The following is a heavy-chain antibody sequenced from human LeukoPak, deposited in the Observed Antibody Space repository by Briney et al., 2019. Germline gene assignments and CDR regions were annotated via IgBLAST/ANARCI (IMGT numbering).Heavy chain of an antibody. CDR3: EKDSHLDV. D-gene: IGHD2-15*01. Sequence: SETLSLTCTVSGGSISGTDLYWGWIRRLPGKGLEWIGNIHSSGNSFCNPSLKSRVTISVDTSKNQFSLKLSSVTAADTAVYYCEKDSHLDVWGQGTTVTVSS. J-gene: IGHJ6*02. V-gene: IGHV4-39*01. CDR2: IHSSGNS. CDR1: GGSISGTDLY.